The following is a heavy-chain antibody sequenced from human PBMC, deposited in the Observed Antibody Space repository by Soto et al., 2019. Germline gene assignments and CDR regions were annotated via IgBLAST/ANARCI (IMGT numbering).Heavy chain of an antibody. Sequence: SETLSLTCTVSGGSVSSGSYYWSWIRQPPGKGLEWIGYMYNSGSTNYNPSLKSRVIISVDTSKNQCSLKLSSVTAADTAVYYCARVSSGWYYFDYWGQGTLVTVSS. CDR2: MYNSGST. CDR1: GGSVSSGSYY. D-gene: IGHD6-19*01. V-gene: IGHV4-61*01. CDR3: ARVSSGWYYFDY. J-gene: IGHJ4*02.